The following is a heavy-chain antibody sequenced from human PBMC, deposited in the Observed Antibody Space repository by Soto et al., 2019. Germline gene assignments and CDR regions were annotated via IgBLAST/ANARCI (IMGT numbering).Heavy chain of an antibody. Sequence: LRLSCAASGFAFSTYAMTWVRQAPGRGLEWVSVISGSGGSSYYADSVKGRFTISRDNSKNTLFLQMNGLRAEDTAVYYCAKVTKRAAAGRYEYYKYGMDVWGQGTTVTVSS. D-gene: IGHD6-13*01. CDR1: GFAFSTYA. J-gene: IGHJ6*02. CDR3: AKVTKRAAAGRYEYYKYGMDV. V-gene: IGHV3-23*01. CDR2: ISGSGGSS.